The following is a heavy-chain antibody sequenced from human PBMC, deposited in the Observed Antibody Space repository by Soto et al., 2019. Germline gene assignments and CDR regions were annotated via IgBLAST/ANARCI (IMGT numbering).Heavy chain of an antibody. Sequence: EVKLLESGGGLGQPAGSLRLSCAASGFRFSDYVVSWVRQAPGKGLEWVSIISGAGGSKYYADSVKGRFTISRDNSKNTVYLQLSSLRDEDTAVYYCAKAYEQHVEFYYGMDVWGQGTAVTVS. V-gene: IGHV3-23*01. CDR2: ISGAGGSK. CDR3: AKAYEQHVEFYYGMDV. J-gene: IGHJ6*02. CDR1: GFRFSDYV. D-gene: IGHD6-6*01.